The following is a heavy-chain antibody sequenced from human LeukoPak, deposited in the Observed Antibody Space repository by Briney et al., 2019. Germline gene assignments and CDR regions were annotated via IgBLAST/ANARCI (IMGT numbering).Heavy chain of an antibody. CDR3: AKGNYGEKIDY. J-gene: IGHJ4*02. CDR2: ISASGGAT. CDR1: GFTFLRHG. Sequence: GEPLRLSCAASGFTFLRHGMTWFGQAPGKGLEWVSGISASGGATYYAASVKGRFTISRDNSKNTLYLQMNSLKAEDAALYYCAKGNYGEKIDYWGPGTLVTVSS. D-gene: IGHD4-17*01. V-gene: IGHV3-23*01.